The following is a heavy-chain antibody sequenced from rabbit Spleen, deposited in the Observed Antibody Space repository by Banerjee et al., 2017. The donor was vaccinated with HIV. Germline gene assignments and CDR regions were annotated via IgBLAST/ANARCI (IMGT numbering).Heavy chain of an antibody. Sequence: QEQLEESGGGLVKPGASLTLTCKASGIDFSRGYDMCWVRLAPGKGLEWIGCIFTGNVKTYYASWAKGRFTISSHNAQNILYLQLNSLTVADTAIYFCVTGLWSGDGNLWGQGTLVTVS. J-gene: IGHJ4*01. CDR1: GIDFSRGYD. V-gene: IGHV1S43*01. D-gene: IGHD2-1*01. CDR2: IFTGNVKT. CDR3: VTGLWSGDGNL.